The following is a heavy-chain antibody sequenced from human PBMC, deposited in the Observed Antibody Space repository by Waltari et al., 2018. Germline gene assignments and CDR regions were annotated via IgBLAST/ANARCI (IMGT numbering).Heavy chain of an antibody. CDR1: GFTFSSYS. CDR2: ISSSSSTI. V-gene: IGHV3-48*01. Sequence: EVQLVESGGGLVQPGGSLRLSCAASGFTFSSYSMNWVRQAPGKGLEWVSYISSSSSTIYYADSVKGRFTISRDNAKNSLYLQMNSLRAEDTAVYYCARDARGYSYGTNLDYGMDVWGQGTTVTVSS. D-gene: IGHD5-18*01. CDR3: ARDARGYSYGTNLDYGMDV. J-gene: IGHJ6*02.